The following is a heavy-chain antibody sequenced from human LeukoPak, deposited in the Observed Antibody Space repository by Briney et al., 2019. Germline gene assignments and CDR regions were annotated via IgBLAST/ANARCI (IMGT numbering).Heavy chain of an antibody. J-gene: IGHJ5*02. V-gene: IGHV3-53*01. D-gene: IGHD5-18*01. CDR3: ARINSYGYAGGWFDP. CDR1: GFIVSSNY. CDR2: IYSDDST. Sequence: GGSLRLSCAASGFIVSSNYMTWVRQAPGKGLEWVSVIYSDDSTDYADSVRGRLTLSRDNSKNTLYLQMNSLRAEDTAVYYCARINSYGYAGGWFDPWGQGTLVTVSS.